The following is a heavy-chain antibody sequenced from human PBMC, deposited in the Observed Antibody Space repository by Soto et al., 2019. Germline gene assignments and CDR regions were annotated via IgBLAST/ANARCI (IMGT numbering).Heavy chain of an antibody. CDR2: IYYTGRT. Sequence: SETLSLTCTVSGGSIRTGGYYWSWIRQHPGKGLEWLGYIYYTGRTYYNPSLKNRLTMSVDMSKSQFSLKLTSLTAADTAVYYCARGGSSWYYLGYWGQGTLVTVSS. CDR3: ARGGSSWYYLGY. V-gene: IGHV4-31*03. D-gene: IGHD6-13*01. J-gene: IGHJ4*02. CDR1: GGSIRTGGYY.